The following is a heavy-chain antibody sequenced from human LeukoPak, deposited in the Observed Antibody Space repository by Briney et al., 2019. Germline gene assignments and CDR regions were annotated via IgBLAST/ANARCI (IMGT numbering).Heavy chain of an antibody. CDR1: GFTFSSYW. D-gene: IGHD2-2*01. J-gene: IGHJ4*02. CDR2: INSDGSST. V-gene: IGHV3-74*01. CDR3: ARVVKSGMPDY. Sequence: GGSLRLSCAASGFTFSSYWMHLVRQAPGKGLVWVSRINSDGSSTSYADSVKGRFTISRDNAKNTLYLQMNSLRAEDTAVYYCARVVKSGMPDYWGQGTLVTVSS.